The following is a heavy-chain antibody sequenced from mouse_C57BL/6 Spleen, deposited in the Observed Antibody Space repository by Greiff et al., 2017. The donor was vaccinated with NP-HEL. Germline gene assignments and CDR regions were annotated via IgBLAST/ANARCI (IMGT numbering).Heavy chain of an antibody. D-gene: IGHD1-1*01. V-gene: IGHV1-59*01. CDR3: ARDGSSPYFDY. J-gene: IGHJ2*01. CDR1: GYTFTSYW. Sequence: VQLRQPGAELVRPGTSVKLSCKASGYTFTSYWMHWVKQRPGQGLEWIGVIDPSDSYTNYNQKFKGKATLTVDTSSSTAYMQLSSLTSEDSAVYYCARDGSSPYFDYWGQGTTLTVSS. CDR2: IDPSDSYT.